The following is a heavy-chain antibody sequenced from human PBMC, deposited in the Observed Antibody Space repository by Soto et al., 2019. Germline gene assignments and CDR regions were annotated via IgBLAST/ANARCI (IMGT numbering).Heavy chain of an antibody. Sequence: GGSLRLSCAASGFTFSSYGMHWVRQAPGKGLEWVAVISYDGSNKYYADSVKGRFTISRDNSKNTLYLQMNSLRAEDTAVYYCEKEPIPVYYYYGMDVWGQGTTVTVS. CDR1: GFTFSSYG. CDR3: EKEPIPVYYYYGMDV. V-gene: IGHV3-30*18. CDR2: ISYDGSNK. J-gene: IGHJ6*02.